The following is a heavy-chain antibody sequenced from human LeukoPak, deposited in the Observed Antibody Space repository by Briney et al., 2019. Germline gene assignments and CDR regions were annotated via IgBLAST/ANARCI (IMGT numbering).Heavy chain of an antibody. V-gene: IGHV1-2*02. CDR3: ARDRPPRPDSSSPGNWFDP. CDR2: INPNSGGT. Sequence: GASVKVSCKASGYTFTDYYMHWVRQAPGQGREWMGWINPNSGGTNYAQKFQGRVTMARDTSISTAYMELSRLRSDDTAVYYCARDRPPRPDSSSPGNWFDPWGQGTLVTVSS. D-gene: IGHD6-13*01. CDR1: GYTFTDYY. J-gene: IGHJ5*02.